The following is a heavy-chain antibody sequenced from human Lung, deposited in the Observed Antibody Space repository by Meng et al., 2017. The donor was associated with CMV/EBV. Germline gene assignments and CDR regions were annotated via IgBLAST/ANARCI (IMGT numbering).Heavy chain of an antibody. D-gene: IGHD3-22*01. CDR3: VRYYDRSGHHYFDY. Sequence: SETLSLXCSVSAGSISSYGSFWGWIRQPPGKGLEWIGMIYYSGGTHYNPSLKSRVIVSVDTSKKNFSLKLSSVTGSDTAVYYCVRYYDRSGHHYFDYWGQGXLVTVSS. V-gene: IGHV4-39*02. CDR1: AGSISSYGSF. CDR2: IYYSGGT. J-gene: IGHJ4*02.